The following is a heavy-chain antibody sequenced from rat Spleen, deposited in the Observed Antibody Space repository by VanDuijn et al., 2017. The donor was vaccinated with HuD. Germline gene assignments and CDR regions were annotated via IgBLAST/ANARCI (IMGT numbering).Heavy chain of an antibody. CDR3: TRGLNYVGYSGGSHWFAY. CDR1: GFTFSNYG. D-gene: IGHD1-11*01. Sequence: EVQLVESGGGLVQPGRSLKLSCAASGFTFSNYGMAWVRQTPTKGLEWVASIITGCSNTYYRDSVKGRFTISRDNAKNTQYLQMDSLRSEDTATYYCTRGLNYVGYSGGSHWFAYWGQGTLVTVSS. J-gene: IGHJ3*01. V-gene: IGHV5S14*01. CDR2: IITGCSNT.